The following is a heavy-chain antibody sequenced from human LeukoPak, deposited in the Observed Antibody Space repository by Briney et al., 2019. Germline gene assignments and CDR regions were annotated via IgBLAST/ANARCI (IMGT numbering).Heavy chain of an antibody. CDR1: GVTIISNY. CDR2: IYSGGST. V-gene: IGHV3-53*01. CDR3: ARDSSSWDLYYYMDV. Sequence: PGGSLIRSCSASGVTIISNYMSWVRPAPGKGREWGSVIYSGGSTYYPASVKGRFTISRDNSKNTLYLQMNSLRAEDTAVYYCARDSSSWDLYYYMDVWGKGTTVTVSS. D-gene: IGHD6-13*01. J-gene: IGHJ6*03.